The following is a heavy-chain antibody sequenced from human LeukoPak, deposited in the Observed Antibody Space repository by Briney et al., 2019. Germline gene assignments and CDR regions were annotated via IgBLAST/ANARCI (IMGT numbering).Heavy chain of an antibody. D-gene: IGHD3-22*01. CDR3: ARGIDDDSSGYYYGH. CDR1: GGTFRSFA. Sequence: ASVKVSCKASGGTFRSFAISWVRQAPGQGLEWMGSIVPIFGITKYAQKFQGRVAITTDESASTAYMDLSNLRSEDTALYYCARGIDDDSSGYYYGHWGQGTLVTVSS. CDR2: IVPIFGIT. J-gene: IGHJ4*02. V-gene: IGHV1-69*05.